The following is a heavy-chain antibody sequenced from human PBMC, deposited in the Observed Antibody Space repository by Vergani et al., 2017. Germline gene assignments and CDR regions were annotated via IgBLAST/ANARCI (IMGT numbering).Heavy chain of an antibody. CDR2: ISFDGTNE. V-gene: IGHV3-30-3*01. D-gene: IGHD2-2*02. J-gene: IGHJ4*02. CDR3: VRDRGLCAGGRCYTEAWDY. Sequence: QVQLVESGGGVVQPGTSLRLSCVVSGFALNRHAMYWVRQAPGQGLEWVVGISFDGTNEYYPDLVKGRFTISRDIAKHKLYLQVRSLRLEDTGVYHCVRDRGLCAGGRCYTEAWDYWGQGTPVTVSS. CDR1: GFALNRHA.